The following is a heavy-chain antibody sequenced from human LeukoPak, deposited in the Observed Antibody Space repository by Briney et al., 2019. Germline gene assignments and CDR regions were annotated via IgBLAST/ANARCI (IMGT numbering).Heavy chain of an antibody. V-gene: IGHV3-23*01. CDR1: GFTFSSYS. CDR3: AKRSLSGTWYFDL. CDR2: ISDNGAGT. Sequence: GGSLRLSCAASGFTFSSYSMNWVRQAPGKGLEWVSSISDNGAGTFYSDSVKGRFTISRDNSDKTLYLQMNSLRAEDTAVYYCAKRSLSGTWYFDLWGRGTLVIVSS. D-gene: IGHD3-3*01. J-gene: IGHJ2*01.